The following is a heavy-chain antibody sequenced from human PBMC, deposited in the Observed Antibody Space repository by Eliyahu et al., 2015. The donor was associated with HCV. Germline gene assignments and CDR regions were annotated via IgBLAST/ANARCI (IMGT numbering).Heavy chain of an antibody. J-gene: IGHJ3*01. CDR3: AKDSRYCSGGYCRFDAFDV. CDR2: ISHDGRNQ. D-gene: IGHD2-15*01. CDR1: GFTFSSYA. Sequence: QGQLVESGGGVVQPGRSXXLXCAAXGFTFSSYAIXWVRQAPGKGLEWVAVISHDGRNQYYTDSVEGRFTISRDTSKRTIFLEMNSVRAEDTAVYYCAKDSRYCSGGYCRFDAFDVWGQGTKVTVSS. V-gene: IGHV3-30-3*02.